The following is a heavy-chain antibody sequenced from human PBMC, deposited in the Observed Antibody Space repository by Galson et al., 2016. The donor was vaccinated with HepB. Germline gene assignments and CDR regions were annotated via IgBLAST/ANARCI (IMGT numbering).Heavy chain of an antibody. Sequence: SLRLSCAASGFTFSDSAMHWVRQPSGKGLAWVGRISKKANNYVTSYGASVKGRFTISRDDSKDTAYLQMNSLRAEDTALYYCARDRRVGPTPTSLNYWGQGTLVTVSS. CDR2: ISKKANNYVT. D-gene: IGHD1-26*01. V-gene: IGHV3-73*01. CDR1: GFTFSDSA. J-gene: IGHJ4*02. CDR3: ARDRRVGPTPTSLNY.